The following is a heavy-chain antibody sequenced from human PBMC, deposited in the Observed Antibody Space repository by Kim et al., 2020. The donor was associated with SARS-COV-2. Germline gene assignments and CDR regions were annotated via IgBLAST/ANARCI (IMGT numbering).Heavy chain of an antibody. CDR2: IIPIFGTA. D-gene: IGHD2-21*02. CDR3: ARSTQAYCGGDCYLASY. V-gene: IGHV1-69*13. CDR1: GGTFSSYA. J-gene: IGHJ4*02. Sequence: SVKVSCKASGGTFSSYAISWVRQAPGQGLEWMGGIIPIFGTANYAQKFQGRVTITADESTSTAYMELSSLRSEDTAVYYCARSTQAYCGGDCYLASYWGQGTLVTVSS.